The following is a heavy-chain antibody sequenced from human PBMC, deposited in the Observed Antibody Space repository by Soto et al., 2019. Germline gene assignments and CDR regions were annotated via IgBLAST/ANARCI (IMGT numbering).Heavy chain of an antibody. V-gene: IGHV3-74*01. CDR2: INTDGSST. Sequence: VQLVESGGGLVQPGGSLRLSCAASGFTFSSYWKHWVRQAPGKGLMWVSRINTDGSSTSYADSVKGRFTISRDNAKNTLYLQMNSLRAEDTAVYYCARGIGVVVAGGLDYWGQGTLVTVSS. CDR1: GFTFSSYW. J-gene: IGHJ4*02. D-gene: IGHD6-19*01. CDR3: ARGIGVVVAGGLDY.